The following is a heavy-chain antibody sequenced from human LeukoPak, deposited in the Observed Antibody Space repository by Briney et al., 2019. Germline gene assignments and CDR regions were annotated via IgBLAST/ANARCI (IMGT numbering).Heavy chain of an antibody. Sequence: GGSLTLYCAASGFTFSSYAMSWVRQAPGKGLEWVSAISGSGGSTYYADSVKGRFPNSRDNSKNTLYLQMNSLRGEDTAVYYCASSPYYYDSSGYFEGGFDYWGQGTLVTVSS. CDR2: ISGSGGST. D-gene: IGHD3-22*01. CDR3: ASSPYYYDSSGYFEGGFDY. CDR1: GFTFSSYA. J-gene: IGHJ4*02. V-gene: IGHV3-23*01.